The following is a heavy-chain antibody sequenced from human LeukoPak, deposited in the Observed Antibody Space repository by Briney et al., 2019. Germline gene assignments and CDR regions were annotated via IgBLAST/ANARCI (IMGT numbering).Heavy chain of an antibody. CDR2: IHTSGNT. V-gene: IGHV4-61*09. CDR3: ARETPYGSGSYPFDY. J-gene: IGHJ4*02. CDR1: GGSISSGSYC. D-gene: IGHD3-10*01. Sequence: PSETLSLTCTVSGGSISSGSYCWSWIRQPAGKGLEWIGHIHTSGNTNYNSSLKSRVTISVDTSKKQFSLKLSSVTAADTAVYYCARETPYGSGSYPFDYWGQGILVTVSS.